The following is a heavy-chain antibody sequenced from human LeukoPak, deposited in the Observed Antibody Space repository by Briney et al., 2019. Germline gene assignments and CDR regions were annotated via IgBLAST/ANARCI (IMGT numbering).Heavy chain of an antibody. Sequence: SETLSLTCTVSGGSISSYYWSWIRQPPGKGLEWIGYIYYSGSTYYNPSVKSRVTISVDTSKNQFSLKLSSVTAADTAVYYCARARARTSGVGLDWFDPWGQGTLVTVSS. CDR1: GGSISSYY. J-gene: IGHJ5*02. V-gene: IGHV4-59*06. CDR3: ARARARTSGVGLDWFDP. D-gene: IGHD5-12*01. CDR2: IYYSGST.